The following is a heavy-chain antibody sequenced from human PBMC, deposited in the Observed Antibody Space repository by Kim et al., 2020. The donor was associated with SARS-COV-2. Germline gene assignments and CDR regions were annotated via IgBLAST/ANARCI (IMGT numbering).Heavy chain of an antibody. CDR2: IYPGDSDT. D-gene: IGHD6-6*01. Sequence: GESLKISCKGSGYSFTSYWIGWVRQMPGKGLEWMGIIYPGDSDTRYSPSFQGQVTIPADKSISTAYLQWSSLKASDTAMYYCTRLHSSSSYGAFVYLGEGTLVTVS. CDR1: GYSFTSYW. V-gene: IGHV5-51*01. CDR3: TRLHSSSSYGAFVY. J-gene: IGHJ4*02.